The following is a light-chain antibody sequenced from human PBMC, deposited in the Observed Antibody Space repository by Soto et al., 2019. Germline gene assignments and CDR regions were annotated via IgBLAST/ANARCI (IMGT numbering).Light chain of an antibody. CDR3: CSYAGSGLGV. V-gene: IGLV2-23*02. CDR1: IGDVGRYNL. J-gene: IGLJ2*01. Sequence: QSVLTQPASVAGSPGQSITISCTGTIGDVGRYNLVSWYQQHPGKAPKLMIFEVTQRPSGVSNRFSGSKSGNTASLTISGLQAEDEADYYCCSYAGSGLGVFGGGTKLTVL. CDR2: EVT.